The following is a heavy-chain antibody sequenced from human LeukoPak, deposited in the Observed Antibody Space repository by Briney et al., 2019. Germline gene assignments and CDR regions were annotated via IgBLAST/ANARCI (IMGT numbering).Heavy chain of an antibody. CDR3: ARGTTGKPVVTAISAYDY. J-gene: IGHJ4*02. CDR1: GGSFSGYY. Sequence: SETLSLTCTVYGGSFSGYYWSWIRQPLGKGLEWIGEINHSGSTNYNPSLKSRVTISVDTSKNQFSLKLSSVTAADTAVYYCARGTTGKPVVTAISAYDYWGQGTLVTVSS. CDR2: INHSGST. V-gene: IGHV4-34*01. D-gene: IGHD2-21*02.